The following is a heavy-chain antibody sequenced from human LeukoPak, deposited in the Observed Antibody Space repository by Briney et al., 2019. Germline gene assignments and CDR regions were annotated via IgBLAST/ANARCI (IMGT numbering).Heavy chain of an antibody. V-gene: IGHV1-2*02. CDR2: INPNSGGT. Sequence: ASVKVSCKASGYTFTSYVISWVRQAPGQGLEWMGWINPNSGGTNYAQKFQGRVTMTRDTSNSTAYMELSRLRSDDTAVYYCARINDFWSGSNWFDPWGQGTLVTVSS. CDR1: GYTFTSYV. CDR3: ARINDFWSGSNWFDP. D-gene: IGHD3-3*01. J-gene: IGHJ5*02.